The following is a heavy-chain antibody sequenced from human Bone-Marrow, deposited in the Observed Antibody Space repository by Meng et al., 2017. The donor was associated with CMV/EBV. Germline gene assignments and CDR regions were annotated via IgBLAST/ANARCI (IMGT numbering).Heavy chain of an antibody. CDR3: ARGGFLPADY. Sequence: GESLKISCAASGFTVSSNYMSWVRQAPGKGLEWVSVIYSGGSTYYADSVKGRFTISRDNSKNTLYLQMNSLRAEDTAVYYCARGGFLPADYWGQGTLVTASS. CDR1: GFTVSSNY. CDR2: IYSGGST. V-gene: IGHV3-53*01. D-gene: IGHD3-3*01. J-gene: IGHJ4*02.